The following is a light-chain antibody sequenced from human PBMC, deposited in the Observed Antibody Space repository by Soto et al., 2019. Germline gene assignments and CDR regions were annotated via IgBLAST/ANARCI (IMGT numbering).Light chain of an antibody. Sequence: NFMLTQPHSVSESPGQTVTISCTRSSGSIASNNVQWYQQRPGSAPTTVIYEDNQRPSGVPDRFSGSTDGSSNSASLTIYGLQTEDEADYYCQSYDSSFVVFGGGTKLTVL. J-gene: IGLJ2*01. CDR1: SGSIASNN. CDR2: EDN. V-gene: IGLV6-57*04. CDR3: QSYDSSFVV.